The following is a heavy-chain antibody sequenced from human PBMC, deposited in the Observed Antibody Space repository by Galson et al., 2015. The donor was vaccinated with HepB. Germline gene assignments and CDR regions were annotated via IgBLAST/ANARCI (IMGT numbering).Heavy chain of an antibody. D-gene: IGHD3-3*01. V-gene: IGHV5-51*03. J-gene: IGHJ4*02. CDR3: ARSIRTIFGVVMGGFDY. CDR1: GYSFTSYW. CDR2: IYPGDSDT. Sequence: QSGAEVKKPGESLKISCQGSGYSFTSYWIGWVRQMPGKGLEWMGIIYPGDSDTRYSPSFQGQVTISADKSISTAYLQWSSLKASDTAMYYCARSIRTIFGVVMGGFDYWGQGTLVTVSS.